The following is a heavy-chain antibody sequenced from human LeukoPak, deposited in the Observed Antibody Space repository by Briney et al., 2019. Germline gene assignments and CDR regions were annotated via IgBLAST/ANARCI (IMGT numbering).Heavy chain of an antibody. D-gene: IGHD5-12*01. V-gene: IGHV3-30-3*01. CDR3: ARGGYGQNHDAFDI. J-gene: IGHJ3*02. Sequence: PGGSLRLSCAASGFTFSSYAMHWVRQAPGKGLEWVAVISYDGSNKYYADSVKGRFTISRDNSKNTLYLQMNSLRAEDTAVYYCARGGYGQNHDAFDIWGQGTMVTVSS. CDR1: GFTFSSYA. CDR2: ISYDGSNK.